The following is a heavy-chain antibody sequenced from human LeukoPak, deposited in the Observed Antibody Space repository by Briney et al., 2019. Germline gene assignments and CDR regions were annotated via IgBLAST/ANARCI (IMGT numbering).Heavy chain of an antibody. J-gene: IGHJ5*02. CDR3: ARDQGIAAAGTLS. CDR2: ISSSSSYI. D-gene: IGHD6-13*01. V-gene: IGHV3-21*01. Sequence: GGSLRLSCAASGFTFSSYSMNWIRQAPGKGLEWVSSISSSSSYIYYADSVKSRSTISRDNAKNSLYLQMNSLRAEDTAVYYCARDQGIAAAGTLSWGQGTLVTVSS. CDR1: GFTFSSYS.